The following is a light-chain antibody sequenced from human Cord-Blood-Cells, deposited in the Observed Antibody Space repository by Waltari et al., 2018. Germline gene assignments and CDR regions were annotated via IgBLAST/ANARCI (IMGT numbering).Light chain of an antibody. CDR2: GAS. J-gene: IGKJ2*03. V-gene: IGKV3-20*01. CDR1: QSVSSSY. CDR3: QQYGSSPG. Sequence: EIVLTQSPGTLSLSPGDSATLSCRASQSVSSSYLAWYQQKPGQAPRLLIYGASSRATGIPDRFSGSGSGTDFTLTISRLEPEDFAVYYCQQYGSSPGFGQGPSWRSN.